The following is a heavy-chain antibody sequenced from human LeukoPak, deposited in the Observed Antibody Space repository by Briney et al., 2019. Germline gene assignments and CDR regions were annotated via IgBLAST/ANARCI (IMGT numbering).Heavy chain of an antibody. D-gene: IGHD2-8*02. CDR2: ISGSGGTT. V-gene: IGHV3-23*01. CDR3: AKDPGHNWYFDV. J-gene: IGHJ2*01. Sequence: GGSLRLSCAASGFTFSSYAMSWVRQAPEKGLEWVAVISGSGGTTYYADSVKGRFTISRDNSENTLYLQMNSLRAEDTAVYYCAKDPGHNWYFDVWGRGTLVTVSS. CDR1: GFTFSSYA.